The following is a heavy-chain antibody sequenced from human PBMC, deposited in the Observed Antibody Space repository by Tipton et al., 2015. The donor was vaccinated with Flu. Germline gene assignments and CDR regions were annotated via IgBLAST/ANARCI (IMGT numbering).Heavy chain of an antibody. Sequence: LVQSGGGLVQPGGSLRVSCAASGFTFSNYWMNWVRQAPGKGLEWVANIKADGSEKYYVDSVRGRFTISRDNANNALSLQMDSLRAEDTAVYYCVRGTSSPGVDFWGQGTLVTVSS. CDR3: VRGTSSPGVDF. J-gene: IGHJ4*02. D-gene: IGHD1-26*01. CDR2: IKADGSEK. CDR1: GFTFSNYW. V-gene: IGHV3-7*01.